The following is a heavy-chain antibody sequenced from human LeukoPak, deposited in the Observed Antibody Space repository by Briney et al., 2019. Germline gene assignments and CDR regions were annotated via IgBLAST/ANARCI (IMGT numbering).Heavy chain of an antibody. CDR3: ARAPVLGGYSYGYLVDAFDI. D-gene: IGHD5-18*01. CDR2: ISSSSSYI. J-gene: IGHJ3*02. Sequence: PGGSLRLSCAASGFTFSSYGMHWVRQAPGKGLEWVSSISSSSSYIYYADSVKGRFTISRDNAKNSLYLQMNSLRAEDTAVYYCARAPVLGGYSYGYLVDAFDIWGQGTMVTVSS. CDR1: GFTFSSYG. V-gene: IGHV3-21*01.